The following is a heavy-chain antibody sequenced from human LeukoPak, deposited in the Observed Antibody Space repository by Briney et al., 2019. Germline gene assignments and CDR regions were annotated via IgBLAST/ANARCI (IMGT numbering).Heavy chain of an antibody. CDR2: ISSSSSYT. J-gene: IGHJ4*02. CDR3: ASLQGYCSSTSCYRGDY. Sequence: GGSLRLSCAASGFIFSDYYMSWIRQAPGKGLEWVSYISSSSSYTNYADSVKGRFTISRDNAKNSLYLQMNSLRAEDTAVYYCASLQGYCSSTSCYRGDYWGQGTLVTVSS. D-gene: IGHD2-2*01. CDR1: GFIFSDYY. V-gene: IGHV3-11*03.